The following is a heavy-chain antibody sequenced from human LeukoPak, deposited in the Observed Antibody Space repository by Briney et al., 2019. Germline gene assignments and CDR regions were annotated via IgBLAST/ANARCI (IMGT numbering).Heavy chain of an antibody. CDR2: INHSGST. D-gene: IGHD3-10*01. Sequence: SETLSLTCTVSGGSISSSSYYWSWIRQPPGKGLEWIGEINHSGSTNYNPSLKSRVTISVDTSKNQFSLKLSSMTAADTAVYYCAREDWSYYGSGSYSSWGQGTLVTVSS. J-gene: IGHJ5*02. CDR1: GGSISSSSYY. CDR3: AREDWSYYGSGSYSS. V-gene: IGHV4-39*07.